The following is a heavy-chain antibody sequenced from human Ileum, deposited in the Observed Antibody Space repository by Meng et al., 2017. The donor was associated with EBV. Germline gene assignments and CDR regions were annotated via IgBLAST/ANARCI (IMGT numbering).Heavy chain of an antibody. CDR1: GFRLDNTGVA. D-gene: IGHD1-1*01. V-gene: IGHV2-5*01. CDR3: AHSPMSTTSLTRYFDS. J-gene: IGHJ4*02. CDR2: IYWNDDK. Sequence: ITLKEVGPVLCKTQTAIRFIARFSGFRLDNTGVAVAWIGQPPDKALELLALIYWNDDKRYSLSLRHRLIITKDTSRVQVLLTMTKMDPVDTGTYYCAHSPMSTTSLTRYFDSWAQGTLVTVSS.